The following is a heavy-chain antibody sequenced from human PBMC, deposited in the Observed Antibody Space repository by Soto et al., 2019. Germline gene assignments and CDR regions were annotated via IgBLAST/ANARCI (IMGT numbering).Heavy chain of an antibody. J-gene: IGHJ4*02. D-gene: IGHD4-17*01. CDR2: IYYSGST. CDR3: ARDHDYGDYCDY. CDR1: GGSISSYY. V-gene: IGHV4-59*01. Sequence: QVQLQESGPGLVKPSETLSLTCTVSGGSISSYYWSWIRQPPGKGLEWIGYIYYSGSTNYNPSLKSRVTISVDTTKTQFSLKLSSVTAADTAVYYCARDHDYGDYCDYWGQGTLVTVSS.